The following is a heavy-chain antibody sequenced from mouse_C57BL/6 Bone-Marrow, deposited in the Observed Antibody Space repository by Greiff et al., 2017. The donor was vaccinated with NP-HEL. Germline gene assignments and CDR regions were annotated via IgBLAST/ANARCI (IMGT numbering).Heavy chain of an antibody. J-gene: IGHJ2*01. CDR1: GYTFTSYG. CDR3: ARPPYYYGSSPDY. Sequence: VQLVESGAELARPGASVKLSCKASGYTFTSYGISWVKQRTGQGLEWIGEIYPRSGNTYYNEKFKGKATLTADKSSSTAYMELRSLTSEDSAVYFCARPPYYYGSSPDYWGKGTTLTVSS. V-gene: IGHV1-81*01. CDR2: IYPRSGNT. D-gene: IGHD1-1*01.